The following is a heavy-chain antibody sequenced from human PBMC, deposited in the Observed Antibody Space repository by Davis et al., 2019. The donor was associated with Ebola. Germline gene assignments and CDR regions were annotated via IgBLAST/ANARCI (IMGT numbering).Heavy chain of an antibody. CDR1: GFTFSSYA. CDR3: AKDWDSSGWGGSDAFDI. J-gene: IGHJ3*02. Sequence: PGGSLRLSCAASGFTFSSYAMSWVRQAPGKGLEWVSAISGSGGSTYYADSVKGRFTISRDNSKNTLYLQMNSLRAEDTAVYYCAKDWDSSGWGGSDAFDIWGQGTMVTVSS. V-gene: IGHV3-23*01. CDR2: ISGSGGST. D-gene: IGHD6-19*01.